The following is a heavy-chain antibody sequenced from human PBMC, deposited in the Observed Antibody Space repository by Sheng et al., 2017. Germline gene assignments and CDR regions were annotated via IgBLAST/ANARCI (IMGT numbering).Heavy chain of an antibody. CDR2: IYYSGST. CDR3: ARDKSRSFWFDP. CDR1: GGSISSSSYY. J-gene: IGHJ5*02. Sequence: QLQLQESGPGLVKPSETLSLTCTVSGGSISSSSYYWGWIRQPPGKGLEWIGSIYYSGSTYYNPSLKSRVTISVDTSKNQFSLKLSSVTAADTAVYYCARDKSRSFWFDPWGQGTLVTVXS. V-gene: IGHV4-39*07. D-gene: IGHD6-13*01.